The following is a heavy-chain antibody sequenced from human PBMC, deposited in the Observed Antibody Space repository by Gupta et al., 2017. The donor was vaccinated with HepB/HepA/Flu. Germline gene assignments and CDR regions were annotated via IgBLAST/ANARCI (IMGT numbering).Heavy chain of an antibody. D-gene: IGHD5-12*01. Sequence: QVQLVESGGGVVQPGRSLRLSCAASGFTFSSYAMHWVRQAPGKGLEWVAVISYDGSNKYYADSVKGRFTISRDNSKNTLYLQMNSLRAEDTAVYYCARILDGYNSGYYYYGMDVWGQGTTVTVSS. CDR2: ISYDGSNK. J-gene: IGHJ6*02. CDR1: GFTFSSYA. V-gene: IGHV3-30-3*01. CDR3: ARILDGYNSGYYYYGMDV.